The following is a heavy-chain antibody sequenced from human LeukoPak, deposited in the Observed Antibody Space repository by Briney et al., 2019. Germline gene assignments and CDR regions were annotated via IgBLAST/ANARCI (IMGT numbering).Heavy chain of an antibody. CDR1: GFTFSSYG. CDR2: ISYDGSNK. D-gene: IGHD2-21*01. V-gene: IGHV3-30*18. J-gene: IGHJ4*02. CDR3: AKDEGIRCLKGDCPFDY. Sequence: GGSLRLSCAASGFTFSSYGMHWVRQAPGKGLEWVAVISYDGSNKYYADSVKGRFTISRDNSKNTLYLQMDSLRPEDTAVYYCAKDEGIRCLKGDCPFDYWGQGTPVTVSS.